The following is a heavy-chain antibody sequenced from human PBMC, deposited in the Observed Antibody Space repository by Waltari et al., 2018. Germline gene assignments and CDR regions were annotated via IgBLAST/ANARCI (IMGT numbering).Heavy chain of an antibody. D-gene: IGHD2-15*01. CDR2: IIPMYGAS. J-gene: IGHJ4*02. CDR3: ARDQSTVVTPFEN. CDR1: GGTFSTHA. V-gene: IGHV1-69*01. Sequence: QVQLVQSGAEVKKPGSSVKVSCKASGGTFSTHAINWVRQAPGQGLEWMGGIIPMYGASNYAQKFQGRVTITADESTSTVYVELTGLRSEDTAVYYCARDQSTVVTPFENWGQGTLVTVSS.